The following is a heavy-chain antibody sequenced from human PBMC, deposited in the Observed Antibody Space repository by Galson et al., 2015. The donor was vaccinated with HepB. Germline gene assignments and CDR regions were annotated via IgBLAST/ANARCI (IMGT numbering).Heavy chain of an antibody. CDR3: ATRDGQYCSSTSCYYYYYMDV. CDR1: GGTFSSYA. D-gene: IGHD2-2*01. V-gene: IGHV1-69*13. Sequence: SVKVSCKASGGTFSSYAISWVRQAPGQGLEWMGGIIPIFGTANYAQKFQGRVTITADESTSTAYMELSSLRSEDTAVYYCATRDGQYCSSTSCYYYYYMDVWGKGTTVTVSS. J-gene: IGHJ6*03. CDR2: IIPIFGTA.